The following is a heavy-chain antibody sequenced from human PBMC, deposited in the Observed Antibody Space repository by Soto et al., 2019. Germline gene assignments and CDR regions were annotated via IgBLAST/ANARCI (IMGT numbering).Heavy chain of an antibody. D-gene: IGHD3-22*01. V-gene: IGHV4-39*01. CDR2: IYYSEGT. J-gene: IGHJ5*01. CDR3: ARHGAYGRSGYYDS. CDR1: GGSISSSSYY. Sequence: ETLSLTCTVYGGSISSSSYYWGWIRQPPGKGLEWIGSIYYSEGTKYNPSLKSRVTMSVDASKNQFSLKLSSVTAADTAVYYCARHGAYGRSGYYDSWGRGTLVTVSS.